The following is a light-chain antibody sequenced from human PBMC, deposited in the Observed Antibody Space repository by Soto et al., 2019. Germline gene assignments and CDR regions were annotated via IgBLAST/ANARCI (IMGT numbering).Light chain of an antibody. J-gene: IGKJ2*02. CDR1: QSITTY. CDR3: QQSYSTLRT. Sequence: DIQMTQSPSSLSACVGDRVTITCRAGQSITTYLNWYQQKVGKAPKLLIYAASSLQRGIPSRFSGSGSGTDFTLTISSLQPEDFATYYCQQSYSTLRTFGQGTKLEIK. CDR2: AAS. V-gene: IGKV1-39*01.